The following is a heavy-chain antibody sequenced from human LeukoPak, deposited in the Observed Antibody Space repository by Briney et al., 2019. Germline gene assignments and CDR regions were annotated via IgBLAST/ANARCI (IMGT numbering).Heavy chain of an antibody. CDR1: GYSFTSYW. J-gene: IGHJ4*02. Sequence: GESLKISCKGSGYSFTSYWIGWVRQMPGKGLEWMGIIYPGDSDTRYSPSFQGQFTISADKSISTAYLQWSSLKASDTAMYYCARRADTSNYYDFGGYYFDYWGQGTLVTVSS. CDR2: IYPGDSDT. V-gene: IGHV5-51*01. D-gene: IGHD3-22*01. CDR3: ARRADTSNYYDFGGYYFDY.